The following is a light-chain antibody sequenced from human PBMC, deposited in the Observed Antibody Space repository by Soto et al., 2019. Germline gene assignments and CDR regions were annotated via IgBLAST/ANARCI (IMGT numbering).Light chain of an antibody. CDR1: QSVSSN. J-gene: IGKJ1*01. CDR2: GAS. V-gene: IGKV3-15*01. CDR3: QQYDNWPGT. Sequence: EIVMTQSPATLSVSPGERVTLSCRASQSVSSNLAWYQHRPGQAPRLLIYGASTRAAGIPARFSGSESGTEFTLTISSLQSEDFAVYYCQQYDNWPGTFGPGTNVEIK.